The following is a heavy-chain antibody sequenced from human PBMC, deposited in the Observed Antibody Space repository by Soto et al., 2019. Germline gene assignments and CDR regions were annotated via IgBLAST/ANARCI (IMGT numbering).Heavy chain of an antibody. Sequence: EVQLVESGGGLVQPGGSLRLSCAASGFTFTNYWMHWVRQVPGKGPVWVSRIKSDETTTDYADSVKGRFTISRDNAKNTVYLQMSSLRAEDTAVYYCARGLYLAYGQDYWAQGILVTVSP. V-gene: IGHV3-74*01. D-gene: IGHD4-17*01. CDR3: ARGLYLAYGQDY. CDR1: GFTFTNYW. J-gene: IGHJ4*02. CDR2: IKSDETTT.